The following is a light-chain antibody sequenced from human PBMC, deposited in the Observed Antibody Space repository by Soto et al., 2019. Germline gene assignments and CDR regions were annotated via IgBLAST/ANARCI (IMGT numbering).Light chain of an antibody. CDR1: QSVSSNY. Sequence: EIVLTQSPGTLALSPGDRATLSCRASQSVSSNYLAWHQQKPGQAPRLLIYGASSRATGIPDRFSGSGSGTDFTLTISGLEPEDLAVYYCQLYGSSPPYTFGQGTKLEIK. J-gene: IGKJ2*01. CDR2: GAS. V-gene: IGKV3-20*01. CDR3: QLYGSSPPYT.